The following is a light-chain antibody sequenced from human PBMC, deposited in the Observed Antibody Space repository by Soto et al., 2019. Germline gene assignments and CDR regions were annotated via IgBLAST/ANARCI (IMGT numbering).Light chain of an antibody. CDR3: QQYSNWPLYS. CDR1: QSVSNN. V-gene: IGKV3-15*01. J-gene: IGKJ2*03. Sequence: IVMTQSPATLSVSPGVRATLSCRASQSVSNNVAWYQQKPGQAPRLLMYDASTRATGIPARCRGRGSGMEFTLTISSLQSEYFAVFYCQQYSNWPLYSFGQGTRLEIK. CDR2: DAS.